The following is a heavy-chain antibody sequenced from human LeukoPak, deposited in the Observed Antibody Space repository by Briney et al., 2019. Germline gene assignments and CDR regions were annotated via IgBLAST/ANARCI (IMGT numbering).Heavy chain of an antibody. J-gene: IGHJ3*02. CDR3: ARDYQSTRAFDI. D-gene: IGHD3-16*02. CDR2: ISSSSSCI. Sequence: GGSLRLSCTPSGFSLCNFWMSWVRQAPGKGREWVSSISSSSSCIYYADSVKGRFTISRDNANNSLYLQMNSLRAEDTAVYYCARDYQSTRAFDIWGQGTMVTVSS. V-gene: IGHV3-21*01. CDR1: GFSLCNFW.